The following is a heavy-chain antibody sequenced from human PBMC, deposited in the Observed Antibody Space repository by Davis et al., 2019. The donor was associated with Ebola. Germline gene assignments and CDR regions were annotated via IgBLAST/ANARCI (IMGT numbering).Heavy chain of an antibody. CDR3: AKDDYHSGSPFDY. J-gene: IGHJ4*02. Sequence: GESLKISCAASGFTFSSYGMHWVCQAPGKGLEWVAVISYDGSNKYYADSVKGRFTISRDNSKNTLYLQMNSLRAEDTAVYYCAKDDYHSGSPFDYWGQGTLVTVSS. V-gene: IGHV3-30*18. CDR2: ISYDGSNK. D-gene: IGHD1-26*01. CDR1: GFTFSSYG.